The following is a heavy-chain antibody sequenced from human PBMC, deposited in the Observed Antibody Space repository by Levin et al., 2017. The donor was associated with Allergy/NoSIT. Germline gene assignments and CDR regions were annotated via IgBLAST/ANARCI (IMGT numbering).Heavy chain of an antibody. CDR2: IRSKTDGGTS. V-gene: IGHV3-15*01. D-gene: IGHD4-11*01. CDR1: GFILTNVW. CDR3: TTVGPNDYHLSTYYYNMDV. J-gene: IGHJ6*02. Sequence: SGGSLRLSCAASGFILTNVWMSWVRQAPGKGLEWVGRIRSKTDGGTSDYAAPVRGRFTISRDDSENMVYLQMNSLKSEDTGVYYCTTVGPNDYHLSTYYYNMDVWGQGTTVTVSS.